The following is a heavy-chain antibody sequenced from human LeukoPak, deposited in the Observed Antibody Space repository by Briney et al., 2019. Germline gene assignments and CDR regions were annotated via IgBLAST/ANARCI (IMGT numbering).Heavy chain of an antibody. Sequence: ASAKISCKVSGYTFTDYYMHWVQQAPGKGLEWMGLVDPEDGETIYAEKFQGRVTITADTSTDTAYMELSSLRSEDTAVYYCATWVYGSGSYNGAFDIWGQGTMVTVSS. D-gene: IGHD3-10*01. CDR1: GYTFTDYY. V-gene: IGHV1-69-2*01. CDR2: VDPEDGET. CDR3: ATWVYGSGSYNGAFDI. J-gene: IGHJ3*02.